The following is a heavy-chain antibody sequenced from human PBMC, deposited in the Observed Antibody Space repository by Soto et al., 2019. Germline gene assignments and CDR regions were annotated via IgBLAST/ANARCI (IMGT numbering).Heavy chain of an antibody. CDR3: ARDCGGDCYSRGIDY. D-gene: IGHD2-21*02. Sequence: QVQLQESGPGLVKPSQTLSLTCTVSGGSISSGDYYWSWIRQPPGKGLEWIGYIYYSGSTYYNPSLKCRVTISVDTSKNQFSLKMSSVTAADTAVYYCARDCGGDCYSRGIDYWGQGTLVTVSS. V-gene: IGHV4-30-4*01. CDR2: IYYSGST. J-gene: IGHJ4*02. CDR1: GGSISSGDYY.